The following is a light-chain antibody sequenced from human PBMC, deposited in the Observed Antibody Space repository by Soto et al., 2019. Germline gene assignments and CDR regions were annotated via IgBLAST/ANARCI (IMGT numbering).Light chain of an antibody. Sequence: EIVLTQSRATLSLSPGERATLSCRASQSVSSYLAWYQQKPGQAPRLLIYDATNRATGIPARFSGSGSGTDFTLTISSLEPEDFAVYYCQQRSNWPPFTFGQGTDWRL. J-gene: IGKJ5*01. CDR1: QSVSSY. V-gene: IGKV3-11*01. CDR2: DAT. CDR3: QQRSNWPPFT.